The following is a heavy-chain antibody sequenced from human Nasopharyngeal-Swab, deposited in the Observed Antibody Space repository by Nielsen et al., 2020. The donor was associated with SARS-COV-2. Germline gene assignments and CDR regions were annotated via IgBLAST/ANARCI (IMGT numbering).Heavy chain of an antibody. J-gene: IGHJ4*02. V-gene: IGHV4-39*01. Sequence: SETLSLTCTVSGGSISSSSYYWGWIRQPPGKGLEWIGSIYYSGSTYYNPSLKSRVTISVDTSKNQFSLKLSSVIAADTAVYYCARLDWLLKREAFADYWGQGTLVTVSS. CDR3: ARLDWLLKREAFADY. CDR1: GGSISSSSYY. D-gene: IGHD3-9*01. CDR2: IYYSGST.